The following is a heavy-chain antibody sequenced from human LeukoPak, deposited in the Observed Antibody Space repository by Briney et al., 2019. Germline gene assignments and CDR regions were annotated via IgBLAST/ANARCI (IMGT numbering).Heavy chain of an antibody. CDR2: INHSGST. V-gene: IGHV4-34*01. D-gene: IGHD3-22*01. CDR3: AREPNYDSSGYYSLYFDY. Sequence: PSETLSLTCAVYSGSFSGYYWSWIRQPPGKGLEWIGEINHSGSTNYNPSLKSRVTISVDTSKNQFSLKLSSVTAADTAVYYCAREPNYDSSGYYSLYFDYWGQGTLVTVSS. J-gene: IGHJ4*02. CDR1: SGSFSGYY.